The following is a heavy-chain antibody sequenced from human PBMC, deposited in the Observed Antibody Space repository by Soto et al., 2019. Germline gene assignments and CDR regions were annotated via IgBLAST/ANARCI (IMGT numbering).Heavy chain of an antibody. CDR3: AKDKALGGGSCLSD. Sequence: EVHLLESGGGLVQPGGSLRLSCAASGFTFSNFAMSWVLQAPGTGLEWVSVISVSGSGVNTFYADSLEGRFAISRDNSMNTRYLHMTTLRAEDTAVYYCAKDKALGGGSCLSDWGQGTLVNVSS. D-gene: IGHD2-15*01. CDR1: GFTFSNFA. J-gene: IGHJ4*02. V-gene: IGHV3-23*01. CDR2: ISVSGSGVNT.